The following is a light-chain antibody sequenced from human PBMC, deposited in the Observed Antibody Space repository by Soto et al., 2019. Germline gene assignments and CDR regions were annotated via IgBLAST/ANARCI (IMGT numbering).Light chain of an antibody. CDR1: QTVSSSY. V-gene: IGKV3-20*01. Sequence: ETVLTQSPGTLSLSPGERATLSCRASQTVSSSYLAWYQQKPGQAPRLLIYGASSRATGIPDRFSGSGSGTDFTITIIRLEPEDSTLYYCQQYGSSRYTFGQGTKLEIK. CDR2: GAS. J-gene: IGKJ2*01. CDR3: QQYGSSRYT.